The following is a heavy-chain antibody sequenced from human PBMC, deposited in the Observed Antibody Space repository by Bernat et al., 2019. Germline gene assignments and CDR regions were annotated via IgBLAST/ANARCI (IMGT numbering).Heavy chain of an antibody. J-gene: IGHJ4*01. V-gene: IGHV2-70*15. D-gene: IGHD4-17*01. CDR3: ARILLVTDGDPRGFDY. CDR1: GFSLSTSGMC. Sequence: QVTLRESGPALVKPTQTLTLTCTFSGFSLSTSGMCVSWIRQPPGKALEWLARIDWDDDKYYSTSLKTRLTISKDTSKNQVVLTMTNMDPVDTATYYCARILLVTDGDPRGFDYCGHGTLVTVS. CDR2: IDWDDDK.